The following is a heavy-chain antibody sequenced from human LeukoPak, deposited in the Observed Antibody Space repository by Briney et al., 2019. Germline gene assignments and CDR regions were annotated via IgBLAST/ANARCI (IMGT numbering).Heavy chain of an antibody. CDR2: ISYDGSNK. Sequence: GRSLRLSCAASGFTFSSYAMHWVRQAPGKGLEWVAVISYDGSNKYYADSVKGRFTISRDSSKNTLYLQMNSLRAEDTAVYYCARDPRTLDYYDNSGYPDYWGQGTLVTVSS. CDR1: GFTFSSYA. J-gene: IGHJ4*02. D-gene: IGHD3-22*01. CDR3: ARDPRTLDYYDNSGYPDY. V-gene: IGHV3-30-3*01.